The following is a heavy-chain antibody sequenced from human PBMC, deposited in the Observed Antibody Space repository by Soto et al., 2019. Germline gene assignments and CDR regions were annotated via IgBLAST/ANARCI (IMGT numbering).Heavy chain of an antibody. D-gene: IGHD5-18*01. J-gene: IGHJ5*02. V-gene: IGHV1-2*02. Sequence: AASVKVSCKASGYTFTGYYMHWVRQAPGQGLEWMGWINPNSGGTNYAQKFQGRVTMTRDTSISTAYMELSRLRSDDTAVYYCARDPDGYSYGYNWFDPWGQGTLVTVSS. CDR2: INPNSGGT. CDR1: GYTFTGYY. CDR3: ARDPDGYSYGYNWFDP.